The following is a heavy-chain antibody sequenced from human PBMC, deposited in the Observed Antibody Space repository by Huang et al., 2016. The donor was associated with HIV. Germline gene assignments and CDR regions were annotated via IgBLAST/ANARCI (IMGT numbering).Heavy chain of an antibody. CDR1: EFTFSTFA. D-gene: IGHD6-19*01. J-gene: IGHJ6*02. V-gene: IGHV3-23*04. Sequence: EVQLVESGGGLVQPGKSLRLSCAASEFTFSTFAMSWVRQAPGKGLEWVSGISGSGCVTQYADSVRGRFTISRDNSLKTLYLQMNSLTAEDTAVYYCAKDPYRSAWHSETSRYYYYGMDVWGQGTTVTVSS. CDR3: AKDPYRSAWHSETSRYYYYGMDV. CDR2: ISGSGCVT.